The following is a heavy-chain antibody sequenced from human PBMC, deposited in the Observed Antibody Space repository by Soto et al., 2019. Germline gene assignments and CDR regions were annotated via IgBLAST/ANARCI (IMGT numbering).Heavy chain of an antibody. CDR2: INYRGGT. CDR1: GGSISSSSSY. J-gene: IGHJ4*02. V-gene: IGHV4-39*01. D-gene: IGHD3-3*01. CDR3: AKTGFWSGYRVADY. Sequence: QLQLQESGPGLVKPSETLSLTCTVSGGSISSSSSYWGWIRQPPGKGLEWIGSINYRGGTYYNPSLKSRITISVDTSKNQFSLKLSSVTAADTAVYFCAKTGFWSGYRVADYWGQGTLVTVSS.